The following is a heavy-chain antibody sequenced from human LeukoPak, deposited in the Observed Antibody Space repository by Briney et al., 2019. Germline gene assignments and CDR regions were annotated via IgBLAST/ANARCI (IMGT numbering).Heavy chain of an antibody. J-gene: IGHJ4*02. V-gene: IGHV3-53*01. CDR3: ARAGYSSSWPPYYFDY. Sequence: GGSLRLSCAASGFTVSSNYMSWVRQAPGKGLEWVSVIYSGGSTYYADSVKGRFTISRDNSKNTLYLQMNSLRAEDTAVYYCARAGYSSSWPPYYFDYWGQGTLVTVSS. D-gene: IGHD6-13*01. CDR2: IYSGGST. CDR1: GFTVSSNY.